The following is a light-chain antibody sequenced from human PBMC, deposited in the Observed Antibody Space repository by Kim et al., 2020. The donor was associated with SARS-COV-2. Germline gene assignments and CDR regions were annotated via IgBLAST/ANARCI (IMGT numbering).Light chain of an antibody. J-gene: IGLJ2*01. CDR1: SSNIARNT. CDR2: SSN. CDR3: AAWDDSLNGLV. V-gene: IGLV1-44*01. Sequence: GQRSTIVVSASSSNIARNTVNWYHHRPGTAPTLLIYSSNQRPSGVPDRFSASKSDTSASLAISGLQSEDGADYFCAAWDDSLNGLVFGGGTQLTVL.